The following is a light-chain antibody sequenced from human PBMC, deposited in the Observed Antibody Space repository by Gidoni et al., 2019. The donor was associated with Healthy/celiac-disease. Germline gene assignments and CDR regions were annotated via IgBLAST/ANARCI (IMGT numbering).Light chain of an antibody. CDR3: QQYDNLVLT. V-gene: IGKV1-33*01. CDR2: DAS. Sequence: DIQMTQSPSSLSASVGDRVTITCQASQDISNYLNWYQQKPGKATKLLIYDASNLETGVPSRFSGSGSGTDFTFTISSLQPEDIATYYCQQYDNLVLTFGGGTKVEIK. CDR1: QDISNY. J-gene: IGKJ4*01.